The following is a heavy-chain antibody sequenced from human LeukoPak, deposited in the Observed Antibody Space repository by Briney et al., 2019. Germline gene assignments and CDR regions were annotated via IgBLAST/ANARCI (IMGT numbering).Heavy chain of an antibody. CDR2: IWHDGSHK. CDR1: GFAFNTYA. CDR3: AKGSLLVRGVIQGGVDY. J-gene: IGHJ4*02. Sequence: GGSLRLSCAASGFAFNTYAMHWVRQAPGQGLEWVALIWHDGSHKFYSNSVRGQFTISRDNSKNTVSLQMNNLRPEDTAVYYCAKGSLLVRGVIQGGVDYWGQGTLVTVSS. D-gene: IGHD3-10*01. V-gene: IGHV3-33*06.